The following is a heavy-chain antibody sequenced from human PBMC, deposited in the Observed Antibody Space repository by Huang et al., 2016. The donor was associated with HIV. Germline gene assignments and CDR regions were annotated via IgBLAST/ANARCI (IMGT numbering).Heavy chain of an antibody. CDR1: GFTVSGTY. CDR2: IYSGGTT. CDR3: ARGGNTVGYFDN. Sequence: EVQLVESGGGLIQPGGSLRLSCAASGFTVSGTYMSWVRQAPRKGLEWVSVIYSGGTTYFADSVKGRFTLSRDNSKNTVYLQMNSLRADDTAVYYCARGGNTVGYFDNWGQGTLVTVSS. D-gene: IGHD1-26*01. V-gene: IGHV3-53*01. J-gene: IGHJ4*02.